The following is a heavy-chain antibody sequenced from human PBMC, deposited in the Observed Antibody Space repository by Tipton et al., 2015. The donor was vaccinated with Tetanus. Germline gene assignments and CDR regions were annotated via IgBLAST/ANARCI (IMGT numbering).Heavy chain of an antibody. J-gene: IGHJ4*02. CDR2: IYPGDSDT. V-gene: IGHV5-51*01. D-gene: IGHD2-8*01. CDR1: GYIFNNYW. CDR3: ARAHCTDGGCNFDC. Sequence: QLVQSGGEVKKPGESLKISCKGSGYIFNNYWIGWVRQKPGKGLEWMGIIYPGDSDTRYSPSFQGQVTISVDKSINTAYLQWSSLKASETSMFYCARAHCTDGGCNFDCWGQGALVTVAS.